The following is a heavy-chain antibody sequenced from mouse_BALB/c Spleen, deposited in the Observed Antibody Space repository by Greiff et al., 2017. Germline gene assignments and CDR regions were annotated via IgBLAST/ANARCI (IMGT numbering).Heavy chain of an antibody. D-gene: IGHD2-14*01. CDR3: ARVGIGYFDY. V-gene: IGHV5-4*02. Sequence: EVKLVESGGGLVKPGGSLRLSCAASGFTFSDYYMYWVRQTPEKRLEWVATISDGGSYTYYPDSVKGRFTISRDNAKNNLYLQMSSLKSEDTAMYYCARVGIGYFDYWGQGTTLTVSS. CDR2: ISDGGSYT. J-gene: IGHJ2*01. CDR1: GFTFSDYY.